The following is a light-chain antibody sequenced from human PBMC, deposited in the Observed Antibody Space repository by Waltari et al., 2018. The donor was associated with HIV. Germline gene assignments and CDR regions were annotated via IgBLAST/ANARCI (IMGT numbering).Light chain of an antibody. J-gene: IGKJ4*01. CDR3: QQRSNWPLT. CDR1: QSVSNL. Sequence: IVLTQSPATLSLSPGERATLSCRASQSVSNLLAWYQQKPGQAPRLLIYDAFNRATGIPARFSGGGSGADFTLTISSLEPEDFAVYYCQQRSNWPLTFGGGTKVEI. V-gene: IGKV3-11*01. CDR2: DAF.